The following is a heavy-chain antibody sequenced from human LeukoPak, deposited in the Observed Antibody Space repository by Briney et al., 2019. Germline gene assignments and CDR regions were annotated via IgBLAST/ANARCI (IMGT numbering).Heavy chain of an antibody. D-gene: IGHD3-16*02. CDR2: ISGSGGST. CDR3: AKDPNTLGAVIASDY. V-gene: IGHV3-23*01. CDR1: GFTISSYD. J-gene: IGHJ4*02. Sequence: GGSLRLSCAASGFTISSYDMIWVRQAPGKGLEWVSAISGSGGSTYYADSVKGRFTISRDNSKNTLYLQMNSLRAEDTAVYYCAKDPNTLGAVIASDYWGQGTLVTVSS.